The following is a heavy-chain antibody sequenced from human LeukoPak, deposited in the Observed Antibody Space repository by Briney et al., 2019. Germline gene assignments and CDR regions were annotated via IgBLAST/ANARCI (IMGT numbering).Heavy chain of an antibody. CDR3: ARGEYSSPYYFDY. V-gene: IGHV4-59*01. D-gene: IGHD6-6*01. J-gene: IGHJ4*02. CDR1: GGSISSYY. CDR2: IYYSGST. Sequence: SETLSLTCTVSGGSISSYYWSWIRQPPGKGLEWIGYIYYSGSTNYNPSLKSRVTISVDTSKNQFSLKLSSVTAADTAVYYCARGEYSSPYYFDYWGQGTLVTVSS.